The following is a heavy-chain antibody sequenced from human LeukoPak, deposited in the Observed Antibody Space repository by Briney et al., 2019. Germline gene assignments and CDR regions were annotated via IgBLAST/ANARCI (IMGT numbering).Heavy chain of an antibody. CDR1: GYTFTGYY. CDR2: INPNSGGT. CDR3: AXXXMXIISXGPKDDY. D-gene: IGHD5-24*01. V-gene: IGHV1-2*02. Sequence: GASVKVSCKASGYTFTGYYIHWVRQAPGQGLEWMGWINPNSGGTKYAQKFQGRVTMTRDTSISTAYMELSGLRSDDTAVYYCAXXXMXIISXGPKDDYWGQGTLVTVSS. J-gene: IGHJ4*02.